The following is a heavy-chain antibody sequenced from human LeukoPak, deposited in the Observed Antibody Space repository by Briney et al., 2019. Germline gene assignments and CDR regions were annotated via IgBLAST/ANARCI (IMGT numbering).Heavy chain of an antibody. CDR2: IIPILGIA. J-gene: IGHJ4*02. CDR1: GGTFSSYA. D-gene: IGHD1-1*01. Sequence: ASVTVSCTASGGTFSSYAISWVRQAPGQGLEWMGRIIPILGIANYAQKFQGRVTITADKSTSTAYMELSSLRSEDTAVYYCASLDKMATTDFDYWGQGTLVTVSS. CDR3: ASLDKMATTDFDY. V-gene: IGHV1-69*04.